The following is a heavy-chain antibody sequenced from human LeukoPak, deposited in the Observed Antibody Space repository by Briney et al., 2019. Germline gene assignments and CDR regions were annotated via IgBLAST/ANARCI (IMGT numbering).Heavy chain of an antibody. J-gene: IGHJ4*02. D-gene: IGHD3-22*01. CDR2: IYSSGST. Sequence: SETLSLSCTVSGGSISSYYWSWIRQPAGKGLEWIGGIYSSGSTDYNPSLKSRVTMSVDTSKNPFSLKLSSVTAADTAVYSCARDWYDSGGYYSDYWGQGTLVTASS. V-gene: IGHV4-4*07. CDR3: ARDWYDSGGYYSDY. CDR1: GGSISSYY.